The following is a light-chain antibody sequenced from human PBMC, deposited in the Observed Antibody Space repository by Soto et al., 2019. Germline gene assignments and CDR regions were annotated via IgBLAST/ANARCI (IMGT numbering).Light chain of an antibody. J-gene: IGKJ2*01. Sequence: DIRMTQSPSSLSASVGDRVTISCRASQSISNYLNWYQQKPGTAPQLLINAASSLQSGVPSRFSGSSSETDATLTISSLQPEDFATYYCQRSSSSPFTFGQGTKLEIK. CDR1: QSISNY. V-gene: IGKV1-39*01. CDR3: QRSSSSPFT. CDR2: AAS.